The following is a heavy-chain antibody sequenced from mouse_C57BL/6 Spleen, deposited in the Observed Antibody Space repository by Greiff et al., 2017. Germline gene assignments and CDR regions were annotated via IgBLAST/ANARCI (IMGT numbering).Heavy chain of an antibody. D-gene: IGHD2-1*01. V-gene: IGHV1-53*01. CDR2: INPSNGGT. J-gene: IGHJ4*01. Sequence: QVHVKQPGTELVKPGASVKLSCKASGYTFTSYWMHWVKQRPGQGLEWIGNINPSNGGTNYNEKFKSKATLTVDKSSSTAYMQLSSLTSEDSAVYYCARCSYGNYPSYWGQGTSVTVSS. CDR3: ARCSYGNYPSY. CDR1: GYTFTSYW.